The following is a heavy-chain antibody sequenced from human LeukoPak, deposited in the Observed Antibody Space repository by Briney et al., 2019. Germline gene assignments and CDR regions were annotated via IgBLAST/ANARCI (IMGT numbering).Heavy chain of an antibody. Sequence: GGSLRLSCAASGFTFSSYALVWVGPAPGKGRTGVSVFSGSGGSTYYADSVKGRFTIYRDNSKNTLYLQMNSLRAEDTAVYYCAKEAYSSGWYGEENWFDPWGQGTLVTVSS. CDR3: AKEAYSSGWYGEENWFDP. CDR1: GFTFSSYA. V-gene: IGHV3-23*01. D-gene: IGHD6-19*01. CDR2: FSGSGGST. J-gene: IGHJ5*02.